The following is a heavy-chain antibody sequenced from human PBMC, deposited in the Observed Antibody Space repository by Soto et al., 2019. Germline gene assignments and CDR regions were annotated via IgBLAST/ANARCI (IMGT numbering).Heavy chain of an antibody. CDR2: ISSSGSTI. D-gene: IGHD3-22*01. J-gene: IGHJ4*02. CDR1: GFTFSSYE. V-gene: IGHV3-48*03. Sequence: PGGSLRLSCAASGFTFSSYEMNWVRQAPGKGLEWVSYISSSGSTIYYADSVKGRFTISRDNAKNSLYLQMNSLRAEDTAVYYCARYYDPLSPFDYWGQGTLVTVSS. CDR3: ARYYDPLSPFDY.